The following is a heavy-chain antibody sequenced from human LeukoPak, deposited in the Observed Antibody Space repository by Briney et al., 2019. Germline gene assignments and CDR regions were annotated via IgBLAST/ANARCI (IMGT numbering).Heavy chain of an antibody. CDR3: AKGDYYDSSGTLY. Sequence: PGGSLRLSCAASGFTFSDYYMSWIRQAPGKGLEWVSYISSSGSTIYYADSVKGRFTISRDNAKNSPYLQMNSLRAEDTAVYYCAKGDYYDSSGTLYWGQGALVTVSS. V-gene: IGHV3-11*01. CDR2: ISSSGSTI. J-gene: IGHJ4*02. CDR1: GFTFSDYY. D-gene: IGHD3-22*01.